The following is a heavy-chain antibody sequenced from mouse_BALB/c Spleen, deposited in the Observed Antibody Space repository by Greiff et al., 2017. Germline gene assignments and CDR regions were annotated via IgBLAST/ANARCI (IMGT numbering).Heavy chain of an antibody. Sequence: EVHLVESGGGLVQPGGSLKLSCAASGFTFSSYTMSWVRQTPEKRLEWVAYISNGGGSTYYPDTVKGRFTISSDNAKNTLYLQMSSLKSEDTAMYYCARPLDDGYYTYYAMDYWGQGTSVTVSS. CDR1: GFTFSSYT. D-gene: IGHD2-3*01. CDR3: ARPLDDGYYTYYAMDY. V-gene: IGHV5-12-2*01. J-gene: IGHJ4*01. CDR2: ISNGGGST.